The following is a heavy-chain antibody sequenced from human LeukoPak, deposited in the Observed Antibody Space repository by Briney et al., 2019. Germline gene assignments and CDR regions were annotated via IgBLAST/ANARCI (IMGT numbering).Heavy chain of an antibody. V-gene: IGHV1-8*01. CDR2: MNPNSGNT. D-gene: IGHD3-22*01. CDR3: ARHYYDSTRGIDY. J-gene: IGHJ4*02. Sequence: ASVKVSCKASGGTFNRYAINWVRQATGQGLGWMGWMNPNSGNTGYAQEFQGRVTVTRNTSISTAYMELSSLRSEDTAVYYCARHYYDSTRGIDYWGQGTLVTVSS. CDR1: GGTFNRYA.